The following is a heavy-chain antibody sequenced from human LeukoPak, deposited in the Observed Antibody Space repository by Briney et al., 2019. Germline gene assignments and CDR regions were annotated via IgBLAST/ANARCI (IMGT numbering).Heavy chain of an antibody. V-gene: IGHV3-74*01. CDR3: AKVGSPFSSGYFDQ. J-gene: IGHJ4*02. D-gene: IGHD1-26*01. CDR1: GFTFSNYW. Sequence: GGSLRLSCAASGFTFSNYWMHWVRLAPGKGPMWVSRISTDGRFTSYADSVKGRFTISRDNAKNSLYLQMNSLRAEDMALYYCAKVGSPFSSGYFDQWGQGTLVTVSS. CDR2: ISTDGRFT.